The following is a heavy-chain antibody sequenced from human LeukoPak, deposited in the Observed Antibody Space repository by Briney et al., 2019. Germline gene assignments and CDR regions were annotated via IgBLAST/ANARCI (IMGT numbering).Heavy chain of an antibody. J-gene: IGHJ6*03. CDR1: GFTFSSYA. Sequence: GGSLRFSCAASGFTFSSYAMSWVRQAPGKGLEWVASVHTTTTIAAGTTFYADSVKGRFTISEDSSKNTVYLQMNTLRVEDMAVYYCASDFPLYYYYMDVWGKGTTVTVSS. CDR2: VHTTTTIAAGTT. CDR3: ASDFPLYYYYMDV. V-gene: IGHV3-23*01.